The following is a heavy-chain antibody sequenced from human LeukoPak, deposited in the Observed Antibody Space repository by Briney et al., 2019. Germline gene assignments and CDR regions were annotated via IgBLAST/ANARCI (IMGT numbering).Heavy chain of an antibody. D-gene: IGHD2-21*01. V-gene: IGHV3-23*01. J-gene: IGHJ4*02. CDR2: ISGSGGST. CDR3: AKRIVVVIAALDY. Sequence: GGSLRLSCAASGFTFSSYGMHWVRQAPGKGLEWVSAISGSGGSTYYADSVKGRFTISRDNSKNTLYLQMNSLRAEDTAVYYCAKRIVVVIAALDYWGQGTLVTVSS. CDR1: GFTFSSYG.